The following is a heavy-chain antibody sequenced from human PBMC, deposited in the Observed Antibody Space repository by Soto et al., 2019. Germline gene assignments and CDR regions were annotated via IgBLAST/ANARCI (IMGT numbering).Heavy chain of an antibody. Sequence: PGGSLRLSCAASGFNFDDFSMNWVRQAPGKGLEWVSSVSSAGNYVFYAESLKGRLTISRDNAKRSLYLQMKSLRAEDTAVYYCAREVRYYGFWNGLEPYNAMDVWGQGTTVTVTS. CDR2: VSSAGNYV. CDR1: GFNFDDFS. V-gene: IGHV3-21*01. D-gene: IGHD3-3*01. CDR3: AREVRYYGFWNGLEPYNAMDV. J-gene: IGHJ6*01.